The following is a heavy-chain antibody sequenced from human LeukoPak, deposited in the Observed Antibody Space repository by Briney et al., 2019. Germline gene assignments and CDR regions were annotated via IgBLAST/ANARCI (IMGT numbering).Heavy chain of an antibody. Sequence: GGSLRLSCAASGFTFSSYAMHWVRQAPSKGLEWVAIISYDGSLKYYADSAKGRFTISRDNSKNTLYLQMSSLRTEDTALYYCAREAVGVIYFGYLGLGTLVTVSS. J-gene: IGHJ4*02. CDR1: GFTFSSYA. D-gene: IGHD3-10*01. CDR2: ISYDGSLK. CDR3: AREAVGVIYFGY. V-gene: IGHV3-30-3*01.